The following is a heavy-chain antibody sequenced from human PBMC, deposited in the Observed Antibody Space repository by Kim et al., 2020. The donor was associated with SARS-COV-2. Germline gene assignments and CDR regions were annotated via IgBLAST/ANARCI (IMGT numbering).Heavy chain of an antibody. J-gene: IGHJ5*02. V-gene: IGHV3-21*01. Sequence: GGSLRLSCAASGFTFSSYSMNWVRQAPGKGLEWVSSISSSSSYIYYADSVKGRFTISRDNAKNSLYLQMNSLRAEDTAVYYCARDGGWYGTLTFDPWGQGTLVTVSS. D-gene: IGHD2-15*01. CDR2: ISSSSSYI. CDR3: ARDGGWYGTLTFDP. CDR1: GFTFSSYS.